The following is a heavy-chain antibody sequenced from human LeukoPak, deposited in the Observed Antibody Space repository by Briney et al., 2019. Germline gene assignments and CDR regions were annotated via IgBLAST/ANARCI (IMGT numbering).Heavy chain of an antibody. D-gene: IGHD3-9*01. CDR2: INPSGGST. Sequence: ASVKVSCKPSGYTFTNYYIHWVRQAPGQGLEWTGIINPSGGSTSYAQKFQGRVTMTRDTSTSTVYMELSSMRSEGTAVYYCAREGPYCDWSRSRFDYWGQGTLVTVSS. CDR1: GYTFTNYY. J-gene: IGHJ4*02. V-gene: IGHV1-46*01. CDR3: AREGPYCDWSRSRFDY.